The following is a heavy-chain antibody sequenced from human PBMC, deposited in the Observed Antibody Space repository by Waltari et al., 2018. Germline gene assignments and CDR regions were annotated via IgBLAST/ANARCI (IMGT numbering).Heavy chain of an antibody. V-gene: IGHV1-18*01. Sequence: QVQLVQSGAEVNMPGASVKVSCKASGYTFTKYDLSWVRQAPGQGLEWMGWISGYNGNTYNAQKFQGRITLTADTSTTTAYMELRSLRSDDTAVYYCARNSYTGYEDSWGQGTLVTVSS. J-gene: IGHJ4*02. CDR2: ISGYNGNT. CDR1: GYTFTKYD. CDR3: ARNSYTGYEDS. D-gene: IGHD5-12*01.